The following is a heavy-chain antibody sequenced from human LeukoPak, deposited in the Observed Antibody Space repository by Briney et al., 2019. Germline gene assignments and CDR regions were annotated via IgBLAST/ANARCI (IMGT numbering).Heavy chain of an antibody. V-gene: IGHV3-7*01. J-gene: IGHJ4*02. CDR3: ARTNRGY. Sequence: PGGSLRLSCAASGISFSNYWMSWVRQAPGKGLEWVANIKEDGSEKHYVDSVKGRFTISSDNAKNSLYLQMNSLRAEDTAVYYCARTNRGYWGQGTLVTVPS. D-gene: IGHD1-14*01. CDR2: IKEDGSEK. CDR1: GISFSNYW.